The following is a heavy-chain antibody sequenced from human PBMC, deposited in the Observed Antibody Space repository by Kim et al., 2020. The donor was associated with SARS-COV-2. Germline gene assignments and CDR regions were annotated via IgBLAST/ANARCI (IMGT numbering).Heavy chain of an antibody. V-gene: IGHV4-34*01. J-gene: IGHJ4*02. D-gene: IGHD5-12*01. CDR3: ARATHQRGYSGYVSY. Sequence: PSLKSRVTISVDTSKNQFSLKLSSVTAADTAVYYGARATHQRGYSGYVSYWGQGTLVNVSS.